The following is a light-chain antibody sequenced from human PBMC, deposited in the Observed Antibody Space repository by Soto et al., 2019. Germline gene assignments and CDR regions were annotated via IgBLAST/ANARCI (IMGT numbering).Light chain of an antibody. CDR2: DAS. J-gene: IGKJ4*01. Sequence: EIVLIQSPATLSLSPGQRATLSCRASQSVGSYLAWYQHNPGQAPRLLISDASNRSTGIPARFSGSGSETDFTLTISSREPEDSAVYYCQQRSNWPSLTFGGGTKVEIK. CDR3: QQRSNWPSLT. CDR1: QSVGSY. V-gene: IGKV3-11*01.